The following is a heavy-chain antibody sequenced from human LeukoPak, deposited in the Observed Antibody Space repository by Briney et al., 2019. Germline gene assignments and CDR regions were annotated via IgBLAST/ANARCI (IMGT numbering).Heavy chain of an antibody. Sequence: VSVKVSCKASGYTFSSYGFSWVRQAPGQGLEWMGWISTYYGKTNYAQKLQDRVTMTTDTSTSTAYMELTSLRSDDTAVYYCARVYSTNYYGSGDRPFLFDYWGQGTVVTVSS. CDR1: GYTFSSYG. D-gene: IGHD3-10*01. V-gene: IGHV1-18*01. J-gene: IGHJ4*02. CDR2: ISTYYGKT. CDR3: ARVYSTNYYGSGDRPFLFDY.